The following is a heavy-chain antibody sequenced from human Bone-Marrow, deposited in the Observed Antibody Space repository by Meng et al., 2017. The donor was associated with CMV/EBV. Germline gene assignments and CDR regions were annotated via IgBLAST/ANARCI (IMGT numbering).Heavy chain of an antibody. V-gene: IGHV4-59*01. Sequence: SETLSLTCTVSGGSISSYYWSWIRQPPGKGLEWIGYIYYSGSTNYNPSLKSRVTISVDTSKNQFSLKLSSVTAADTAVYYCARGNIVVVPAARFEFMDVWGQGTTVTVPS. CDR1: GGSISSYY. CDR2: IYYSGST. CDR3: ARGNIVVVPAARFEFMDV. D-gene: IGHD2-2*01. J-gene: IGHJ6*02.